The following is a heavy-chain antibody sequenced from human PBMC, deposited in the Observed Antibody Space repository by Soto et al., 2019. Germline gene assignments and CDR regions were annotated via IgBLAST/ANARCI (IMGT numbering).Heavy chain of an antibody. CDR2: INHSGST. D-gene: IGHD3-3*01. V-gene: IGHV4-34*01. CDR1: GGSFSGYY. CDR3: ARPYYDFWSGYYEGNWFDP. J-gene: IGHJ5*02. Sequence: QVQLQQWGAGLLKPSETLSLTCAVYGGSFSGYYWSWIRQPPGKGLEWIGEINHSGSTNYNPSLKSRGTISGETSKNQFSLKLSSVTASDTAVYYCARPYYDFWSGYYEGNWFDPWGQGTLVTVSS.